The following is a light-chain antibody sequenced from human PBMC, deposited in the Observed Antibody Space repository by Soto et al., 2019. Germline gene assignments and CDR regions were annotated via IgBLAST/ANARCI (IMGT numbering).Light chain of an antibody. CDR1: SSDVGDYKY. CDR3: SSYTNKKTWV. V-gene: IGLV2-14*01. Sequence: QSVLTQPASVSASPGQSITISCTGTSSDVGDYKYVSWYQQHPGKAPQLMIYEVTSRPSGVSNRFSGSTSGNTASLTISGLQDEDEAAYYCSSYTNKKTWVFGGGTQLTVL. J-gene: IGLJ3*02. CDR2: EVT.